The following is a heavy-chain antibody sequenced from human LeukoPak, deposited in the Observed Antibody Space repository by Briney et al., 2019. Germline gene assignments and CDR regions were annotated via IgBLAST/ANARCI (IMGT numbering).Heavy chain of an antibody. CDR2: IYYSGST. J-gene: IGHJ4*02. CDR1: GGSITSNSYY. D-gene: IGHD5-24*01. CDR3: ARGRRDGYMLLWEDY. V-gene: IGHV4-39*07. Sequence: SESLSLTCTVSGGSITSNSYYWGWIRQPPGNGLEWIGSIYYSGSTYYNPSLKSRVTISVDTSKNQVSLKLSSVTAADTAVYYCARGRRDGYMLLWEDYWGQGTLVTVSS.